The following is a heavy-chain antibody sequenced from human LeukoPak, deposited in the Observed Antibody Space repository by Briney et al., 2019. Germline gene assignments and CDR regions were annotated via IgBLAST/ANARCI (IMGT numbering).Heavy chain of an antibody. Sequence: ASVKVSCKASGYTFTGHYIHWVRQAPGQGLEWMGWINPNRGGTNYAQKFQGRVTMTRDTSISTAYMELSRLRSDDTAVYYCARPPYCSGGSCYSRYYFDYWGQGTLVTVSS. J-gene: IGHJ4*02. CDR2: INPNRGGT. V-gene: IGHV1-2*02. D-gene: IGHD2-15*01. CDR3: ARPPYCSGGSCYSRYYFDY. CDR1: GYTFTGHY.